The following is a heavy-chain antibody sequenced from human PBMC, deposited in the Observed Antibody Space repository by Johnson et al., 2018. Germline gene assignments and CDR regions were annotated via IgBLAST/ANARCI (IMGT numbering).Heavy chain of an antibody. D-gene: IGHD6-19*01. CDR3: ARGLSSGWYYFDH. J-gene: IGHJ4*02. CDR1: GFTFSTFW. Sequence: VQLVESGGGLVQPGGSXRLSCPASGFTFSTFWMSWVRQAPGKGLEWVANIKQDGSEKYYMDSVKGRFTISRDNAKNSLYLQMNSLRAEDTAVYYCARGLSSGWYYFDHWGQGTLVTVSS. CDR2: IKQDGSEK. V-gene: IGHV3-7*04.